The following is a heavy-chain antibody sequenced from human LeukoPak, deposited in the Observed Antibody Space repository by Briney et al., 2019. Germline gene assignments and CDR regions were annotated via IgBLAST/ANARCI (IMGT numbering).Heavy chain of an antibody. CDR1: GGAISSNNYY. CDR3: AREMAVGYGVD. J-gene: IGHJ4*02. Sequence: SETLSLTCTVSGGAISSNNYYWGWVRQPPGKGPEWIATISYSGRTYYNPSLTSQVTISIDTSKNQFSLKLTSVTAADTAVYYCAREMAVGYGVDWGQGTLVTVSS. D-gene: IGHD5-12*01. CDR2: ISYSGRT. V-gene: IGHV4-39*07.